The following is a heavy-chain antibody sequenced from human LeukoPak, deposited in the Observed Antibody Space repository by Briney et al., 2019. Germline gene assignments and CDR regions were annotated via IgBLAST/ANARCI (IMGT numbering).Heavy chain of an antibody. CDR3: ARARYCSGGSCSDPRFDY. J-gene: IGHJ4*02. Sequence: SETLSLTCAVYGGSFSGYYWSWIRQPPGKGLEWIGEINHSGSTNYNPSLKSRVTISVDTSKNQFSLKLSSVTAADTAVYYCARARYCSGGSCSDPRFDYWGQGTLVTVSS. V-gene: IGHV4-34*01. D-gene: IGHD2-15*01. CDR1: GGSFSGYY. CDR2: INHSGST.